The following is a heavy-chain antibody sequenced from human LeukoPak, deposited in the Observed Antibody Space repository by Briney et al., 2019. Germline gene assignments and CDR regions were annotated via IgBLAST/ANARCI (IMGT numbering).Heavy chain of an antibody. V-gene: IGHV4-34*01. J-gene: IGHJ4*02. Sequence: PSETLSLTCTVSGDSISSYYWSWIRQPPGKGLEWIGEINHSGSTNYNPSLKSRVIISVDTSKTQFSLKLSSVTAADTAVYYCARGYIVVVTGPFDYWGQGTLVTVSS. D-gene: IGHD2-21*02. CDR2: INHSGST. CDR1: GDSISSYY. CDR3: ARGYIVVVTGPFDY.